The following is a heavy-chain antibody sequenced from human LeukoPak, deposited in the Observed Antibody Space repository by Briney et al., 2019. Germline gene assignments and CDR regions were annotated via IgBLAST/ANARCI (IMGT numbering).Heavy chain of an antibody. Sequence: ASVKVSCKASGYTFTGYYMHWVRQATGQGLEWMGWMNPNSGNTGYAQKFQGRVTMTRNTSISTAYMELSSLRSEDTAVYYCARGKYSYGYGHDYWGQGTLVTVSS. CDR2: MNPNSGNT. D-gene: IGHD5-18*01. CDR1: GYTFTGYY. V-gene: IGHV1-8*02. J-gene: IGHJ4*02. CDR3: ARGKYSYGYGHDY.